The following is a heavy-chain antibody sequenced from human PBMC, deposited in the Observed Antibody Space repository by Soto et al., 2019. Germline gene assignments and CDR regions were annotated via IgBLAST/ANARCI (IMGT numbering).Heavy chain of an antibody. CDR2: TYYRSKWYN. CDR1: GDSVSSNSAA. CDR3: ARVYCSSTSCYKKYNWFDP. Sequence: TLSLTCAISGDSVSSNSAAWNWIRQSPSRGLEWLGRTYYRSKWYNDYAVSVKSRITINPDTSKNQFSLQLNSVTPEDTAVYYCARVYCSSTSCYKKYNWFDPWGQGTLVTVSS. J-gene: IGHJ5*02. V-gene: IGHV6-1*01. D-gene: IGHD2-2*02.